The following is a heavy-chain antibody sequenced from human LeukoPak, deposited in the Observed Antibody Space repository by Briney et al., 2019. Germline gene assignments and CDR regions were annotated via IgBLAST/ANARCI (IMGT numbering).Heavy chain of an antibody. CDR3: AEDSSGSYLFDH. D-gene: IGHD1-26*01. J-gene: IGHJ4*02. V-gene: IGHV3-30*02. Sequence: PGGSLRLSCAASGFTFSSYGMHWVRQAPGKGLEWVAFIRYDGSNKYYADSVKGRFTISRDNSKNTLYLQMNSLRAEDTAVYDCAEDSSGSYLFDHWGQGTLVTVSS. CDR2: IRYDGSNK. CDR1: GFTFSSYG.